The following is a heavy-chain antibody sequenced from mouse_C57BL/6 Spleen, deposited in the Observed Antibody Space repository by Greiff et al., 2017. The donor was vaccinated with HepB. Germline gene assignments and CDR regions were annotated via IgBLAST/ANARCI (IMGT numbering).Heavy chain of an antibody. CDR2: ISGGGGNT. CDR3: ARLYYDYDGWYFDV. CDR1: GFTFSSYT. D-gene: IGHD2-4*01. V-gene: IGHV5-9*01. J-gene: IGHJ1*03. Sequence: EVKLMESGGGLVKPGGSLKLSCAASGFTFSSYTMSWVRQTPEKRLEWVATISGGGGNTYYPDSVKGRFTISRDNAKNTLYLQMSSLRSEDTALYYCARLYYDYDGWYFDVWGTGTTVTVSS.